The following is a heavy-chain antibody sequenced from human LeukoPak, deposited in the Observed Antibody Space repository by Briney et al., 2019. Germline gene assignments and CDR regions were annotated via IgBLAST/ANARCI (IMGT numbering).Heavy chain of an antibody. Sequence: REASVKVSCKASGGTFSSYAISWVRQAPGQGLEWMGGIIPIFGTANYAQKFQGRVTITADESTSTAYMELSSLRSEDTAVYYCARVDYDGPRYAHDAFDIWGQGTMVTVSS. CDR1: GGTFSSYA. V-gene: IGHV1-69*13. D-gene: IGHD3-22*01. CDR2: IIPIFGTA. J-gene: IGHJ3*02. CDR3: ARVDYDGPRYAHDAFDI.